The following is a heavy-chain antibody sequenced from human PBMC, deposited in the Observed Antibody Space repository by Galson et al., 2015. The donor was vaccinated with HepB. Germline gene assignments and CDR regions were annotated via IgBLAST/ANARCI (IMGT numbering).Heavy chain of an antibody. CDR3: ARGYRHCSGGSCFLAD. Sequence: SLRLSCAASGFTFSSYSMNWVRQAPGKGLGWVSYISSSMVTVNYADSVKGRFTISRDNAENSLYLQMNSLRDEDTAVYYCARGYRHCSGGSCFLADWGQGTLVTVSS. D-gene: IGHD2-15*01. J-gene: IGHJ4*02. CDR1: GFTFSSYS. CDR2: ISSSMVTV. V-gene: IGHV3-48*02.